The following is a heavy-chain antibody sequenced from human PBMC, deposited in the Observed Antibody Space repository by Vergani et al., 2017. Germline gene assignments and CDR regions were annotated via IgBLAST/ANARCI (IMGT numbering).Heavy chain of an antibody. V-gene: IGHV4-61*02. CDR3: ARGDYDFWGGYPW. CDR1: GGSISSGSYY. J-gene: IGHJ4*02. Sequence: QVQLQESGPGLVKPSQTLSLTCTVSGGSISSGSYYWSWIRQPAGKGLEWIGRIYTSGSTNYNPSLKSRVTISVDTSKNQFSLKLSSVTAADTAVYYCARGDYDFWGGYPWWGQGTLVTVSS. D-gene: IGHD3-3*01. CDR2: IYTSGST.